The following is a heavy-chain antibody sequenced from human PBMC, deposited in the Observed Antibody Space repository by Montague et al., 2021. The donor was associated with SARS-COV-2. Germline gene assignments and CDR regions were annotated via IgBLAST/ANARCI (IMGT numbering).Heavy chain of an antibody. Sequence: SETLSLTCTVSGDSIRGYFWSGIRQPPGKGLECIRQMYYSGTTNYNPALKSRVTISVDTSKNQFSLKLSSVTAADTAVYYCARVRYYGSGTSLGMDVWGQGTTVTVSS. D-gene: IGHD3-10*01. CDR2: MYYSGTT. CDR1: GDSIRGYF. V-gene: IGHV4-59*12. CDR3: ARVRYYGSGTSLGMDV. J-gene: IGHJ6*02.